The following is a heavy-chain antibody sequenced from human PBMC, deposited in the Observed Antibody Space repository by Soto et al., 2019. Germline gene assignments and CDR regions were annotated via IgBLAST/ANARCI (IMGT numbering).Heavy chain of an antibody. D-gene: IGHD1-1*01. CDR2: INPNSGGT. CDR3: AREPATAKPEGVDF. CDR1: GYTFSDYY. V-gene: IGHV1-2*02. J-gene: IGHJ4*02. Sequence: KVSCKASGYTFSDYYIHWVRQAPGQGLEWMGWINPNSGGTKYAPKFRGGVTMTRDTSITTAYMELSRLRSGDTAVYYCAREPATAKPEGVDFWGQGTLVTVSS.